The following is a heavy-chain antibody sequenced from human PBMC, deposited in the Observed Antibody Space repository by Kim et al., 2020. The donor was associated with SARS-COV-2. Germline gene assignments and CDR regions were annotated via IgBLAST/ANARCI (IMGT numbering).Heavy chain of an antibody. D-gene: IGHD3-10*01. CDR1: GFTFSSYG. V-gene: IGHV3-33*01. CDR3: ARLLRGRGARYYYYYGMDV. CDR2: IWYDGSNK. J-gene: IGHJ6*02. Sequence: GGSLRLSCAASGFTFSSYGMHWVRQAPGKGLEWVAVIWYDGSNKYYADSVKGRFTISRDNSKNTLYLQMNSLRAEDTAVYYCARLLRGRGARYYYYYGMDVWGQGTTVTVSS.